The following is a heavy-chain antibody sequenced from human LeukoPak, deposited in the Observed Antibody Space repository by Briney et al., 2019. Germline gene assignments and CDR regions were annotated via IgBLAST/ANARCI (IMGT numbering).Heavy chain of an antibody. CDR2: INQDGSQK. D-gene: IGHD3-22*01. V-gene: IGHV3-7*01. J-gene: IGHJ3*02. Sequence: GGSLRLSCAASGFTFNSYWMTWVRQAPGKGLEWVASINQDGSQKYYVESLKGRFTISRDNAKNSHYLQMNSLRAEDTAVYYCARRCKMYYYDGKNAFDIWGQGTMVTVSS. CDR1: GFTFNSYW. CDR3: ARRCKMYYYDGKNAFDI.